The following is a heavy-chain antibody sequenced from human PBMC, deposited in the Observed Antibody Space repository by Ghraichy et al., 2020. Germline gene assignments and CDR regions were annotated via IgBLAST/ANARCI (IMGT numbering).Heavy chain of an antibody. V-gene: IGHV1-69*13. CDR1: GGTFSSYA. Sequence: SVKVSCKASGGTFSSYAISWVRQAPGQGLEWMGGIIPIFGTANYAQKFQGRVTITADESTSTAYMELSSLRSEDTAVYYCASSYGDYRDAFDIWGQGTMVTVSS. J-gene: IGHJ3*02. CDR2: IIPIFGTA. CDR3: ASSYGDYRDAFDI. D-gene: IGHD4-17*01.